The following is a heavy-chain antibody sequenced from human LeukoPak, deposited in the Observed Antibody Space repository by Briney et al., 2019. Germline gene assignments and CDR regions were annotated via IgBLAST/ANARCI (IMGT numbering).Heavy chain of an antibody. Sequence: GGSLRLSCAASGITFSSYAMSWVRQPPGKGLEWVSAISATGPYYADSVKGRFTISRDNSRNTVYLQMHSLRAGDTAVYYCAKERDDYNTVFDLWGQGTLVTVSS. V-gene: IGHV3-23*01. CDR3: AKERDDYNTVFDL. CDR1: GITFSSYA. J-gene: IGHJ4*02. CDR2: ISATGP. D-gene: IGHD3-22*01.